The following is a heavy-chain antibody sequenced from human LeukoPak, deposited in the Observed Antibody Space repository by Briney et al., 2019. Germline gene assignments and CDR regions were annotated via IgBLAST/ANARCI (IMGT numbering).Heavy chain of an antibody. Sequence: GGSLRLSCAASGFTFSSYGMHWVRQAPGKGLEWVAFIRYDGSNKYYADSVKGRFTISRDNSKNTLYLQMNSLRAEDTAVYYCAKGTPSGVRGAVYYRGQGTLVTVSS. CDR1: GFTFSSYG. D-gene: IGHD3-10*01. V-gene: IGHV3-30*02. CDR3: AKGTPSGVRGAVYY. J-gene: IGHJ4*02. CDR2: IRYDGSNK.